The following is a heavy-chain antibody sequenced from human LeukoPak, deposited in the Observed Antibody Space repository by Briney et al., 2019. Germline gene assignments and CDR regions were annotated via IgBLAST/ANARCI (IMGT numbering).Heavy chain of an antibody. V-gene: IGHV3-23*01. CDR1: GFTFSSYA. D-gene: IGHD6-6*01. CDR3: AKLEGLLPARPFQH. CDR2: ISSTGGTT. Sequence: GGSLRLSCAASGFTFSSYAMSWVRQGPGKGLEWVSGISSTGGTTYYGESVKGRFTISRDNSKNTLYLQMNSLRAEDTAVYYCAKLEGLLPARPFQHWGQGTLITVSS. J-gene: IGHJ1*01.